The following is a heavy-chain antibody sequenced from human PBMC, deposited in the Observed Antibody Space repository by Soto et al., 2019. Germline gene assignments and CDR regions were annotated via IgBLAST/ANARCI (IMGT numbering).Heavy chain of an antibody. Sequence: EVQLVESGGALVQPGESLRLSCAASGFSISDYWMTWVRQAPGKGLEWVANIKQDASEKYYVDSVKGRFTISRDNAKNSVYLQMNSLRTEDTSVYYCARYGGDYTVGGTDCLGQGTLVTVSS. V-gene: IGHV3-7*04. J-gene: IGHJ4*02. D-gene: IGHD6-19*01. CDR2: IKQDASEK. CDR3: ARYGGDYTVGGTDC. CDR1: GFSISDYW.